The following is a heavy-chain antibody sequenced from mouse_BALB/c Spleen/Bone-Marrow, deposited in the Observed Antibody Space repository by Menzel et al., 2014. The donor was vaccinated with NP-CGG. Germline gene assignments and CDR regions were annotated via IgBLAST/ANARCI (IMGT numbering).Heavy chain of an antibody. V-gene: IGHV1-4*01. J-gene: IGHJ3*01. CDR2: INPSSGYA. Sequence: VQLQQSGAELARPGASVKMSCKASGYTFTSYTMHWVKQRPGQGLEWIGYINPSSGYANYNQKFKDKATLTADKSSSTAYMQLSSLTSEDSAVYYCARSACYRSLFAYWGQGTLVTVSA. D-gene: IGHD2-14*01. CDR1: GYTFTSYT. CDR3: ARSACYRSLFAY.